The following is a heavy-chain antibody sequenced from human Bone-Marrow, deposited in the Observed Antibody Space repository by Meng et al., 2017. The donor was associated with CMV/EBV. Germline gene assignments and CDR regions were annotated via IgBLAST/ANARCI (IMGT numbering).Heavy chain of an antibody. J-gene: IGHJ6*02. CDR3: ARRLRLDLGDYYYYGMDV. CDR2: INPNSGGT. V-gene: IGHV1-2*02. D-gene: IGHD1-26*01. Sequence: ASVKVSCKASRYTFTGYYMHWVRQAPGQGLEWMGWINPNSGGTNYAQKFQGRVTMTRDTSISTAYMELSRLRSDDTAVYYCARRLRLDLGDYYYYGMDVWAQGTTVTVSS. CDR1: RYTFTGYY.